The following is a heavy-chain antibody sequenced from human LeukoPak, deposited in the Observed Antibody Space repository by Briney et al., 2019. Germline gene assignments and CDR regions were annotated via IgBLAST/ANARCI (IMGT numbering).Heavy chain of an antibody. CDR2: IYYSGST. CDR3: ARESGWSPIGNWFDP. CDR1: GGSISSYY. V-gene: IGHV4-59*01. J-gene: IGHJ5*02. Sequence: SETLSLTCTVSGGSISSYYWSWIRQPPGKGLEWIGYIYYSGSTNYNPSLKSRVTISVDTSKNQFFLKLSSVTAADTAVYYCARESGWSPIGNWFDPWGQGTLVTVSS. D-gene: IGHD2-15*01.